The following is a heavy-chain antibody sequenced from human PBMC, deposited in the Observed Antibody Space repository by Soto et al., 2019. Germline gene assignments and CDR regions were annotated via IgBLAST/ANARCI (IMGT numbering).Heavy chain of an antibody. CDR2: IGESGTPT. D-gene: IGHD5-12*01. J-gene: IGHJ5*02. CDR1: GFTFSSYA. V-gene: IGHV3-23*01. Sequence: GGSLRLSCAASGFTFSSYAMKWVRQAPGKGLEWFSLIGESGTPTYYADSVKGRFTISRDNSGNTLFLEMYSLRAEDTAVYYCARDRYSGYDYQYNWFDPWGQGTLVTVSS. CDR3: ARDRYSGYDYQYNWFDP.